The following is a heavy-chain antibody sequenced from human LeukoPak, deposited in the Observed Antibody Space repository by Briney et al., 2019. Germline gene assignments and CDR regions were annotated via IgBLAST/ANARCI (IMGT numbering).Heavy chain of an antibody. Sequence: GGSLRLSCAASGFTFSSYWMSWVRQAPGKGLEWVSSISSSSSYIYYADSVKGRFTISRDNAKNSLYLQMNSLRAEDTAVYYCASTLWFGETSGHYWGQGTLVTVSS. D-gene: IGHD3-10*01. CDR1: GFTFSSYW. V-gene: IGHV3-21*01. CDR3: ASTLWFGETSGHY. CDR2: ISSSSSYI. J-gene: IGHJ4*02.